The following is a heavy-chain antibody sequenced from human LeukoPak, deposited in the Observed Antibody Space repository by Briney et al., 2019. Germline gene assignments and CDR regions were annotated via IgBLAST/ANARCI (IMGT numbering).Heavy chain of an antibody. CDR1: GFTFSSYA. Sequence: GGSLRLSCAASGFTFSSYAMTWVRQAPGKGLEWVSVIYSGGSTYYADSVKGRFTISRDNSKNTLYLQMNSLRAEDTAVYYCARAQWLSYYFDYWGQGTLVTVSS. CDR2: IYSGGST. CDR3: ARAQWLSYYFDY. J-gene: IGHJ4*02. V-gene: IGHV3-53*01. D-gene: IGHD3-22*01.